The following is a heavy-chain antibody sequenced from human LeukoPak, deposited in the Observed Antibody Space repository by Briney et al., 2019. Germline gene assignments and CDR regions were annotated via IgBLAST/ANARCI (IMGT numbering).Heavy chain of an antibody. CDR2: ISPYNGNT. Sequence: ASVKVSCKASGYTFTSYGINWLRQAPGQGLEWMGWISPYNGNTNHAQKLQGRVTMTTDTSTSTVYLELRSLRSDDTAVYYCARGDWDWLWYYFDYWGQGTLVTVSS. V-gene: IGHV1-18*01. D-gene: IGHD3/OR15-3a*01. CDR1: GYTFTSYG. CDR3: ARGDWDWLWYYFDY. J-gene: IGHJ4*02.